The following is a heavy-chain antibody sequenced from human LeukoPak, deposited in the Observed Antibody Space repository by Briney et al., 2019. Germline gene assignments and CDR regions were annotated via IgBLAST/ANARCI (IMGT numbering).Heavy chain of an antibody. D-gene: IGHD7-27*01. V-gene: IGHV3-23*01. CDR1: GFAFSDYA. CDR3: VSRAGSPWGPFDD. Sequence: GGSLRLSCAASGFAFSDYAINWVRQAPGKGLEWVSTISRGGVISYYADSVKGRFTISRDNSNNTLYLHMNSLRAEDTAVYYCVSRAGSPWGPFDDWGQGTLVTVSS. CDR2: ISRGGVIS. J-gene: IGHJ4*02.